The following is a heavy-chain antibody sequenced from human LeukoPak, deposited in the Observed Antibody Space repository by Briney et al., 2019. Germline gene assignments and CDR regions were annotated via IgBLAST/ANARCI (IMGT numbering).Heavy chain of an antibody. J-gene: IGHJ4*02. D-gene: IGHD7-27*01. Sequence: GGSLRLSCAASGVTFANYAMTWVRQAPGKGLEWFSSISASAGTTYYVDSVKGRFTISRDTAKSTLYLQMNSLRVDDSAVYYCAKDRPLNWGYYFDSWGQGTLVTVSS. CDR2: ISASAGTT. CDR3: AKDRPLNWGYYFDS. V-gene: IGHV3-23*01. CDR1: GVTFANYA.